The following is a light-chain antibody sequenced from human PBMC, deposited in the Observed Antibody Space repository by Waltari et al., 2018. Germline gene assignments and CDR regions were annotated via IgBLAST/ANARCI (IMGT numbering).Light chain of an antibody. CDR1: QPINIW. V-gene: IGKV1-12*01. J-gene: IGKJ4*01. CDR2: SAT. CDR3: LQSSTFPHP. Sequence: DIQMTHSPFSVSASVGDRVTITCRASQPINIWLAWYQQKPGKAPKLLIHSATRLHSGVSSRFSGSGSGTDFTLTINNFQPEDFAIYFCLQSSTFPHPFGGGTKV.